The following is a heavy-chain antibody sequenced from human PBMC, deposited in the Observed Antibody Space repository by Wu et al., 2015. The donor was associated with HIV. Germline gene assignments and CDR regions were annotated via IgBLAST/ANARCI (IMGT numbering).Heavy chain of an antibody. V-gene: IGHV1-69*13. Sequence: QVQLVQSGADVKKPGSSVKVSCKASGGTFSSYAISWVRQAPGQGLEWMGRIIPILGTSYYAQKFQGRVTFTADEFTSTAYMDLSSLKSEDTAVYYCARNTDSVATSLYSLGVWGQGTVVTVSS. CDR3: ARNTDSVATSLYSLGV. CDR1: GGTFSSYA. J-gene: IGHJ6*02. CDR2: IIPILGTS. D-gene: IGHD5-12*01.